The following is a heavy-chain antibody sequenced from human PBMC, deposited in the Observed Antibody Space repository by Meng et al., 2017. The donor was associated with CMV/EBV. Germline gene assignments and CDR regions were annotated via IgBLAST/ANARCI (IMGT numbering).Heavy chain of an antibody. CDR3: ARDRVYSSTWLGSSETDYFHNGLDV. CDR2: IIPVVGIA. J-gene: IGHJ6*02. D-gene: IGHD6-13*01. CDR1: GGTVSSYT. V-gene: IGHV1-69*04. Sequence: SVKVSCKASGGTVSSYTISWVRQAPGQGLEWMGRIIPVVGIANYAQKFQGRVTITADKPRSTAYMELSSLRSDDTAVYYCARDRVYSSTWLGSSETDYFHNGLDVWGQGTAVTVSS.